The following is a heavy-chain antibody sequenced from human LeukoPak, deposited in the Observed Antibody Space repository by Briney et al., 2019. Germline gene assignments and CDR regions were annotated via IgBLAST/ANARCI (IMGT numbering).Heavy chain of an antibody. CDR2: INHSGST. Sequence: SETLSLTCAVYGGSFSGYYWSWIRQPPGKGLEWIGEINHSGSTNYNPSLKSRVTISVDTSKNQFSLKLSSVTAADTAVYYCARVTHPIFIVLGGYFDYWGQGTLVTVSS. V-gene: IGHV4-34*01. D-gene: IGHD2-8*02. CDR3: ARVTHPIFIVLGGYFDY. CDR1: GGSFSGYY. J-gene: IGHJ4*02.